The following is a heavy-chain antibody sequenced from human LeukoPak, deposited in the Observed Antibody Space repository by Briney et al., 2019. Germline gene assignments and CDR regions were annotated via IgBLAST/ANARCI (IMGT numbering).Heavy chain of an antibody. CDR2: IYYSGST. CDR1: GGSISSGGYY. V-gene: IGHV4-31*03. CDR3: ARSPEIAAAGTLYFDY. Sequence: PSQTLSLTCTVSGGSISSGGYYWSWIRQHPGKGLEWIGYIYYSGSTYYNPSLKSRVTISVDTSKNQFSLKLSSVTAADTAVYYCARSPEIAAAGTLYFDYWGQGTLVTVSS. J-gene: IGHJ4*02. D-gene: IGHD6-13*01.